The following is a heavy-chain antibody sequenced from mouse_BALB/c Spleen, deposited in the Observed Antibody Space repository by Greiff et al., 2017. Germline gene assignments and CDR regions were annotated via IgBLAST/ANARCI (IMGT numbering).Heavy chain of an antibody. CDR2: INPYNDGT. J-gene: IGHJ4*01. D-gene: IGHD1-1*01. V-gene: IGHV1-14*01. CDR1: GYTFTSYV. CDR3: ARGGYYGSSSYAMDY. Sequence: EVQGVESGPELVKPGASVKMSCKASGYTFTSYVMHWVKQKPGQGLEWIGYINPYNDGTKYNEKFKGKATLTSDKSSSTAYMELSSLTSEDSAVYYCARGGYYGSSSYAMDYWGQGTSVTVSS.